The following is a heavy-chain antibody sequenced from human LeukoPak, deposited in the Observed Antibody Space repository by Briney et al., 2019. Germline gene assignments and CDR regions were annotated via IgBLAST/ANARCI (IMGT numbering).Heavy chain of an antibody. CDR3: TRGRAATGIFWFDP. Sequence: ASVKVSCKASGFTFIAYYMHWVRQAPGQGLEWMGWINPNSGDTNYAQKFQGRVTMTRDTSISTAYMDLNRLRSDDTAVYYCTRGRAATGIFWFDPWGQGTLVTVSS. D-gene: IGHD6-13*01. CDR2: INPNSGDT. CDR1: GFTFIAYY. V-gene: IGHV1-2*02. J-gene: IGHJ5*02.